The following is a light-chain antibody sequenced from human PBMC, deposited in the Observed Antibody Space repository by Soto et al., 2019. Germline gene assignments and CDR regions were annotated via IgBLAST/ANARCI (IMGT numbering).Light chain of an antibody. CDR1: SSDVGGYNY. CDR3: SSYTSTSTLEGV. V-gene: IGLV2-14*01. J-gene: IGLJ1*01. CDR2: DVG. Sequence: QSVLTQPASGFGAPGQSSTISCTGTSSDVGGYNYVSWYQQHPGKAPKLMIYDVGNRPSGVSNRFSGSKSGNTASLTISGLQAEDEADSYCSSYTSTSTLEGVFGTGTKVTV.